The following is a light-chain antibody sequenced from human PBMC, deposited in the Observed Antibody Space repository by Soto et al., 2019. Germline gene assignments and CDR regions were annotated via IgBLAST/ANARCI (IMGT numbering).Light chain of an antibody. CDR3: QQYDGSPRT. J-gene: IGKJ1*01. CDR1: QSLTSSY. CDR2: GAS. V-gene: IGKV3-20*01. Sequence: EIEWTQCPGTLSLSPGERATLSCRASQSLTSSYLAWYQQKPGQAPRLLIYGASSRATGIPDRFTGSGSGTDFTLTISRLEPEDFAVYYCQQYDGSPRTFGQGTKVDIK.